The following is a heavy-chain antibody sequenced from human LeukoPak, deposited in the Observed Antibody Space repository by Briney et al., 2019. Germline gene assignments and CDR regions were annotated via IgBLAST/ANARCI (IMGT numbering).Heavy chain of an antibody. J-gene: IGHJ4*02. D-gene: IGHD2-2*01. CDR1: GFTFSNYA. CDR2: ISGSGGST. Sequence: GGSLRLSCAASGFTFSNYAMSWVRQAPGKGLEWVSAISGSGGSTYYADSVKGRFTISRDNSKNTLYLQMNSLRAEDTAVYYCAKDQRCSSTSCYPIFDYWGQGTLVTVSS. CDR3: AKDQRCSSTSCYPIFDY. V-gene: IGHV3-23*01.